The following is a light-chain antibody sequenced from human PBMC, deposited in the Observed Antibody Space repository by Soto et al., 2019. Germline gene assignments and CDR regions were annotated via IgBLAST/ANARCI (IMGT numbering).Light chain of an antibody. Sequence: EIQMTQSPSSLSASVGDRVTITCRASQGIGNDLGWFQQKPGKAPKRLIYAASSLPSGVPSRFSGSGSGTEFPLTISSLQPEDFATYYCLQHTNFPWTFGQGTKVEIK. J-gene: IGKJ1*01. CDR2: AAS. V-gene: IGKV1-17*01. CDR3: LQHTNFPWT. CDR1: QGIGND.